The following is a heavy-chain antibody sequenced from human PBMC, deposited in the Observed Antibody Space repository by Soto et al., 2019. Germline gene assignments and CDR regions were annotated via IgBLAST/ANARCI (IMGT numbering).Heavy chain of an antibody. D-gene: IGHD2-8*01. J-gene: IGHJ5*01. CDR3: GRSSSMLGAGWSDS. CDR1: GYIFTSYA. V-gene: IGHV1-18*01. CDR2: VSGYNYNT. Sequence: ASVKVSCKASGYIFTSYAMHWVRQAPGQRPEWMGWVSGYNYNTKYAQKLQGRITVTTDTSTNTAYMELRSLRSDDTAVYYCGRSSSMLGAGWSDSWGRGTLVTVSS.